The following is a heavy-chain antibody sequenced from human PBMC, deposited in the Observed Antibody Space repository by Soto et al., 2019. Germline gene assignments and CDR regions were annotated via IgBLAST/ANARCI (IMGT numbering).Heavy chain of an antibody. J-gene: IGHJ4*02. CDR3: ARSGGLDRDFNY. CDR2: IIPMFDTP. Sequence: SVKVCCKASGGTFSSDSFSWVRQAPEQGLEWMGGIIPMFDTPIYAQKFQDRVTITADESTSTAYMQLSSLRSGDTAVYYCARSGGLDRDFNYRGQGSLVTVSS. D-gene: IGHD2-15*01. V-gene: IGHV1-69*13. CDR1: GGTFSSDS.